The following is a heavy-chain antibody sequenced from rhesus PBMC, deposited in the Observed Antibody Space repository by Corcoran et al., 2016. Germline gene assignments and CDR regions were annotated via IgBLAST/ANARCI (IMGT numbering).Heavy chain of an antibody. V-gene: IGHV4-106*01. Sequence: QVQLQESGPGLVKPSETLSLTCAVSGGSISDDYYWSWIRQPPGKGPEWTGYIYGSGGGTNYNTSLKNRVTISIDTSKNQFSLKLSSVTAADTAVYYCATDGGSRIPYYFDYWGQGVLVTVSS. J-gene: IGHJ4*01. D-gene: IGHD4-29*01. CDR1: GGSISDDYY. CDR2: IYGSGGGT. CDR3: ATDGGSRIPYYFDY.